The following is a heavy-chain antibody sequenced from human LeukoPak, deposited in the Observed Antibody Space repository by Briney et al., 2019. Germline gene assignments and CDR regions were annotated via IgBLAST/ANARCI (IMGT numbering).Heavy chain of an antibody. CDR2: ISAYGTNT. J-gene: IGHJ4*02. Sequence: GGSLRLSCAASGFSFENYAMNWVRQAPGKGLEWVSGISAYGTNTYYADSVKGRLTISRDNARNSLYLQMNSLRDEDTALYYCARSTGHFDYWGQGTLVTVSS. CDR3: ARSTGHFDY. D-gene: IGHD3-9*01. CDR1: GFSFENYA. V-gene: IGHV3-48*02.